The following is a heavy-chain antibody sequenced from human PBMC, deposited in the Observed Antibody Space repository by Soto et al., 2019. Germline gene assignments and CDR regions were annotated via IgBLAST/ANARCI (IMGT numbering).Heavy chain of an antibody. Sequence: GGSLRLSCAASGFTFSSYDMHWVRQATGKGLEWVSAIGTAGDTYYPGSVKGRFTISRENSKNTLYFQMNSLRAEDTALYYCARSDCTGAYCYSWPFNYGVDVWGQGTTVTVSS. J-gene: IGHJ6*02. V-gene: IGHV3-13*01. D-gene: IGHD2-15*01. CDR1: GFTFSSYD. CDR2: IGTAGDT. CDR3: ARSDCTGAYCYSWPFNYGVDV.